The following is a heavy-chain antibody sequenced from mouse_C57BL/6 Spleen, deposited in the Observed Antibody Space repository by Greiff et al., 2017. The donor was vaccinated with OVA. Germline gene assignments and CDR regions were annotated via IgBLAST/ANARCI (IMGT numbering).Heavy chain of an antibody. CDR1: GYTFTSYW. D-gene: IGHD2-4*01. CDR2: IHPNSGST. Sequence: QVQLQQPGAELVKPGASVKLSCKASGYTFTSYWMHWVKQRPGQGLEWIGMIHPNSGSTNYNEKFKSKATLTVDKSSSTAYMQLSSLTSEDSAVDCCASPAIYYDYGWFAYWGQGTLVTVSA. CDR3: ASPAIYYDYGWFAY. J-gene: IGHJ3*01. V-gene: IGHV1-64*01.